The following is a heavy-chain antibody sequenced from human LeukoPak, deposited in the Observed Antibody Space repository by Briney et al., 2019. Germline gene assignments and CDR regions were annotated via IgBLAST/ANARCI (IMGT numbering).Heavy chain of an antibody. D-gene: IGHD2-15*01. CDR3: ARDSRAYGSGATIDY. V-gene: IGHV3-33*01. Sequence: GGSLRLSCAASGFTLSNYGMHWVRQAPGKGLEWMTTIWYDGNNKYYADSVKGRFAISRDNSKNTLYVQMSSLRVEDTAVYYCARDSRAYGSGATIDYWGQGTLVTVSS. J-gene: IGHJ4*02. CDR2: IWYDGNNK. CDR1: GFTLSNYG.